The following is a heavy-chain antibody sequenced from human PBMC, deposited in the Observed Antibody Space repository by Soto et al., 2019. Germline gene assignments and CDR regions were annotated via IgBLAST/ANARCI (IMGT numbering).Heavy chain of an antibody. J-gene: IGHJ5*02. CDR3: ARDLNHFDWSSGWFDP. CDR1: GFTFSSYS. CDR2: ISSSSSTI. D-gene: IGHD3-9*01. V-gene: IGHV3-48*01. Sequence: GGSPRLSCAASGFTFSSYSMNWVRQAPGKGLEWVSYISSSSSTIYYADSVKGRFTISRDNAKNSLYLQMNSLRAEDTAVYYWARDLNHFDWSSGWFDPWGQGTLVTVSS.